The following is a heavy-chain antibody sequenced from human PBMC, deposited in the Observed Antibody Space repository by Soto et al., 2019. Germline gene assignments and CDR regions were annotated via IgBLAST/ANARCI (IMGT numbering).Heavy chain of an antibody. J-gene: IGHJ4*02. V-gene: IGHV4-59*01. D-gene: IGHD4-17*01. Sequence: SETLSLTCTVSGGSISSYYWSWIRQPPGKGLEWIGYIYYSGSTNYNPSLKSRVTISVDTSKNQFSLKLSSVTAADTAVYYCARSDYGDCFDYSGQGTLVTVSS. CDR1: GGSISSYY. CDR2: IYYSGST. CDR3: ARSDYGDCFDY.